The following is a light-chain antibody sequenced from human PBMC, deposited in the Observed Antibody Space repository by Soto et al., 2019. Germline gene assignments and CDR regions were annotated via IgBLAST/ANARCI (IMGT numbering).Light chain of an antibody. CDR3: CSYAGSQTWV. V-gene: IGLV2-11*01. J-gene: IGLJ3*02. CDR1: SSDVGGYNY. Sequence: QSALTQPRSVSGSPGQSVTISCTGTSSDVGGYNYVSWYQQHPGKAPKLIMYDVSKRPSGVPDRFSGSKSGKTASLTISGLQAEDEAEYYCCSYAGSQTWVFGGGTQLTVL. CDR2: DVS.